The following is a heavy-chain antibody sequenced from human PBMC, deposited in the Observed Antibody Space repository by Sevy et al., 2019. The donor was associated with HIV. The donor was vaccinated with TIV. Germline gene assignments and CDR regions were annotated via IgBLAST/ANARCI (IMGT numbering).Heavy chain of an antibody. CDR2: ISTSGDNT. CDR1: GFTFRNYA. Sequence: GGSLRLSCAASGFTFRNYAMSWVRQAPGKGLEWASTISTSGDNTYYADSVKGRFTISRDNSKNTLHLQMSSLRAEDTAVYYCARDGDYYFAYWGQGTLVTVSS. J-gene: IGHJ4*02. CDR3: ARDGDYYFAY. V-gene: IGHV3-23*01. D-gene: IGHD3-3*01.